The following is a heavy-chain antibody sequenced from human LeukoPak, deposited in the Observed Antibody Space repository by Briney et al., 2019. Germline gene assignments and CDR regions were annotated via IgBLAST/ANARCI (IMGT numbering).Heavy chain of an antibody. CDR3: ARTLRLTIFGVLNRPFDY. Sequence: PSETLSLTCTVSGGSISSYYWSWIRQPAGKGLEWIGRIYTSGSTNYNPSLKSRVTMSVDTSKNQFSLKLSSVTAADTAVYYCARTLRLTIFGVLNRPFDYSGQGTLVTVSS. J-gene: IGHJ4*02. CDR1: GGSISSYY. D-gene: IGHD3-3*01. CDR2: IYTSGST. V-gene: IGHV4-4*07.